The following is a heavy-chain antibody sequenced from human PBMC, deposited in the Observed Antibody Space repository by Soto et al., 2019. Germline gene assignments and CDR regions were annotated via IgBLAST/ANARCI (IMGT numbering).Heavy chain of an antibody. CDR1: GGTFSSYA. CDR2: IIPLFGTA. CDR3: ASDLGYCSSTSCYTAENWFDP. Sequence: QVQLVQSGAEVKKPGSSVKVSCKASGGTFSSYAISWVRQAPGQGLEWMGGIIPLFGTANYAQKFQGRVTITADESTSTAYMELSSLRSEDTAVYYCASDLGYCSSTSCYTAENWFDPWGQGPLVTVCS. D-gene: IGHD2-2*02. V-gene: IGHV1-69*01. J-gene: IGHJ5*02.